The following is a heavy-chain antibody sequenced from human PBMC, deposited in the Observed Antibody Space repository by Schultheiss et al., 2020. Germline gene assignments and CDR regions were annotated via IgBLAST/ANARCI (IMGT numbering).Heavy chain of an antibody. Sequence: TLSLTCTVSGGSISSSSYYWSWIRQHPGKGLEWIGYIYYSGSTYYNPSLKSRVTISVDTSKNQFSLKLSSVTAADTAVYYCARRGSSSWYSVWDVDWFDPWGQGTLVTVSS. CDR2: IYYSGST. D-gene: IGHD6-13*01. V-gene: IGHV4-31*03. J-gene: IGHJ5*02. CDR3: ARRGSSSWYSVWDVDWFDP. CDR1: GGSISSSSYY.